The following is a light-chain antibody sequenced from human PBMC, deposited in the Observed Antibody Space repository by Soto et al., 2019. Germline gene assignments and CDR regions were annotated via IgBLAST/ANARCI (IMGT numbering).Light chain of an antibody. J-gene: IGKJ1*01. Sequence: AIQMTQSPSSLSASVGDRVTITCRASQGIRNDLGWYQQKPGKVPKLLIYAASSLQSGVPSRFSGSGSGTDFTLSISSLQPEDFATYYCLQDYNYPRTFGQGTKVDIK. CDR2: AAS. CDR3: LQDYNYPRT. CDR1: QGIRND. V-gene: IGKV1-6*01.